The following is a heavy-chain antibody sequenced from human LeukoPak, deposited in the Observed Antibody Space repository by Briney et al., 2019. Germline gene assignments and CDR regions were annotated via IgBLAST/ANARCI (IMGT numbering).Heavy chain of an antibody. CDR2: IRYDGNDK. CDR3: AKDLMRDRWFGES. CDR1: GFSFRTYG. V-gene: IGHV3-30*02. D-gene: IGHD3-10*01. Sequence: GGSLRLSCAASGFSFRTYGMYWVRQAPGKGLEWVSFIRYDGNDKFYADSVKGRFAISRDTSRNTLYLQMNSLRVEDTAVYYCAKDLMRDRWFGESWGQGTLVTVSS. J-gene: IGHJ5*02.